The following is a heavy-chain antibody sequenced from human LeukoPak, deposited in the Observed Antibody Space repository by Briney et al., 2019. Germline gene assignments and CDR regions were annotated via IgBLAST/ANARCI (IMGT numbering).Heavy chain of an antibody. CDR3: ARELVVVPAASYYYYGMDV. Sequence: GGSLRLSCAASGFTGSSNYMSWVRQAPGKGLEWVSGFYSGGSTSYADSVKGRFTISRDNSKNTLYLQMKSLRAEDTAVYYCARELVVVPAASYYYYGMDVWGQGTTVTVSS. D-gene: IGHD2-2*01. V-gene: IGHV3-53*01. CDR2: FYSGGST. CDR1: GFTGSSNY. J-gene: IGHJ6*02.